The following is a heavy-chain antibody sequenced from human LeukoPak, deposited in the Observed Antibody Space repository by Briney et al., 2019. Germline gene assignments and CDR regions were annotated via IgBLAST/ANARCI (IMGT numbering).Heavy chain of an antibody. D-gene: IGHD6-19*01. J-gene: IGHJ4*02. CDR1: GGSISSSSYY. CDR2: IYYSGST. CDR3: ATLGRQWLVDY. V-gene: IGHV4-39*01. Sequence: PSETLSLTCTVSGGSISSSSYYWGCIRQPPGKGLEWIGSIYYSGSTYYNPSLKSRVTISVDTSKNQFSLKLSSVTAADTAVYYCATLGRQWLVDYWGQGTLVTVSS.